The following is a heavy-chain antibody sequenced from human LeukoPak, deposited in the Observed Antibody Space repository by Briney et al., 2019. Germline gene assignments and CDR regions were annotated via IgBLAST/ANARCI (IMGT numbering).Heavy chain of an antibody. D-gene: IGHD6-13*01. CDR3: ARDVAAAGSTS. CDR1: GGSFSGYY. Sequence: PSETLSLTCAVYGGSFSGYYWSWTRQPPGKGLEWIGEINHSGSTNYNPSLKSRVTISVDTSKNQFSLKLSSVTAADTAVYYCARDVAAAGSTSWGQGTLVTVSS. J-gene: IGHJ4*02. CDR2: INHSGST. V-gene: IGHV4-34*01.